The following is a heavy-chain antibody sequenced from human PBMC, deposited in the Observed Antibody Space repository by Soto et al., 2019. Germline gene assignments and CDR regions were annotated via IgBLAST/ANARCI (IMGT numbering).Heavy chain of an antibody. J-gene: IGHJ5*02. CDR1: GGSISSGGYS. Sequence: PSETLSLTCAVSGGSISSGGYSWSWIRQPPGKDLEWIGYIYHSGSTYYNPSLKSRVTISVDRSKNQFSLKLSSVTAADTAVYYCARDERDYDSSGYYYWFDPWGQGTLVTVSS. CDR3: ARDERDYDSSGYYYWFDP. V-gene: IGHV4-30-2*01. CDR2: IYHSGST. D-gene: IGHD3-22*01.